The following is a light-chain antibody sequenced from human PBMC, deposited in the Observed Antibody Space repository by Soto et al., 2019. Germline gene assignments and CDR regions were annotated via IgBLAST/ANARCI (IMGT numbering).Light chain of an antibody. V-gene: IGLV2-8*01. CDR3: SSYAGGNNYV. Sequence: QSALTQPPSASGSPGQSATISCTGTSGDVGGYNYVSWYQQHPGKAPKLMIYEVSQRPSGVPDRFSGSKSGNTASLTVSGLQAEDEADYYCSSYAGGNNYVFGTGTKLTVL. J-gene: IGLJ1*01. CDR2: EVS. CDR1: SGDVGGYNY.